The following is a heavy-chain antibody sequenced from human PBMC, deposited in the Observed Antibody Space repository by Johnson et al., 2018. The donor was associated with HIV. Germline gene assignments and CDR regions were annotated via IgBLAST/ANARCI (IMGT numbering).Heavy chain of an antibody. Sequence: EVQLVESGGGVVQPGRSLRLSCAASGFSFSSYAMHWVRQAPDKGLEWVGRINSKTDGGTTDYAAPVKGRFTISRDDSKNTLYMQMNSLKTEDTAVYYCTTYYGWAFDIWGQGTMVTVSS. CDR2: INSKTDGGTT. CDR1: GFSFSSYA. D-gene: IGHD3-10*01. V-gene: IGHV3-15*01. J-gene: IGHJ3*02. CDR3: TTYYGWAFDI.